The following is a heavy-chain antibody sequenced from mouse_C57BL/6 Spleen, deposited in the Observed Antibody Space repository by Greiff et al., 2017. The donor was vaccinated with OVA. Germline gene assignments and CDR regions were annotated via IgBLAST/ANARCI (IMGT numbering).Heavy chain of an antibody. V-gene: IGHV1-50*01. CDR3: ERSSSTSQNPTWFAY. CDR2: IDPSDSYT. J-gene: IGHJ3*01. CDR1: GYTFTSYW. D-gene: IGHD1-1*01. Sequence: QVQLQQPGAELVKPGASVKLSCKASGYTFTSYWMQWVKQRPGQGLEWIGEIDPSDSYTNYNQKFKGKATLTVDTSSSTAYMQLSSLTSEDSAVYYCERSSSTSQNPTWFAYGGKGTLVTVS.